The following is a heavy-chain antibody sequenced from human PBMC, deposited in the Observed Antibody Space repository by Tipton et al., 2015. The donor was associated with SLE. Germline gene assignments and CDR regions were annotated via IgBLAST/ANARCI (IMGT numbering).Heavy chain of an antibody. CDR1: GGSISSSSYY. Sequence: TLSLTCTVSGGSISSSSYYWGWIRPPPGKGLEGIGIIFFSGRTYYNPSLKSRVTISVDTSKNQFSLKLTSVTAADTAMYYCARGKGHDWHIDFWGQGTLVTVSS. CDR3: ARGKGHDWHIDF. D-gene: IGHD1/OR15-1a*01. J-gene: IGHJ4*02. V-gene: IGHV4-39*07. CDR2: IFFSGRT.